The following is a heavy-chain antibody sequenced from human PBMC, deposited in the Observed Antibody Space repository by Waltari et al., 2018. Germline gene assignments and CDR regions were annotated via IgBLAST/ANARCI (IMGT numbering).Heavy chain of an antibody. CDR2: INAGNGNT. Sequence: QVQLVQSGAEVKKPGASVKVSCKASGYTFTSYAMHWVRQAPGQRLEWMGWINAGNGNTKYSQKFQGRVTITRDTSASTAYMELSSLRSEDTAVYYCARGAGYYDSSGYLSYYYMDVWGKGTTVTVSS. CDR3: ARGAGYYDSSGYLSYYYMDV. D-gene: IGHD3-22*01. V-gene: IGHV1-3*01. J-gene: IGHJ6*03. CDR1: GYTFTSYA.